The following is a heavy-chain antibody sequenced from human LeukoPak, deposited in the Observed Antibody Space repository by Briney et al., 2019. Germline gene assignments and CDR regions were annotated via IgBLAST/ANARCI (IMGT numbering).Heavy chain of an antibody. CDR3: TRELRYFDWLPSHFDY. J-gene: IGHJ4*02. CDR2: IRSKAYGGTT. D-gene: IGHD3-9*01. Sequence: GGSLRLSCTASGFTFGDYAMSWVRQAPGKGLEWVGFIRSKAYGGTTEYAASVKGRFTISRDDSKSIAYLQMNSLKTEDTAVYYCTRELRYFDWLPSHFDYWGQGTLVTVSS. V-gene: IGHV3-49*04. CDR1: GFTFGDYA.